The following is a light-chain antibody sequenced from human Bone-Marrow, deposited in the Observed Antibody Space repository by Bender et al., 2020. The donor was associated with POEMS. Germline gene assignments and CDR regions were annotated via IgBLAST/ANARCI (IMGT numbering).Light chain of an antibody. CDR2: DVT. V-gene: IGLV2-14*02. J-gene: IGLJ2*01. Sequence: QSALTQPASVSGSPGQSITISCTGTYSDVGGYNLVSWYQQYPGKAPQLIIFDVTERPSGVSPRFSGSKSGNTASLTISGLQAEDEADYYCSSYTSSSTLVVFGGGTKLTVL. CDR1: YSDVGGYNL. CDR3: SSYTSSSTLVV.